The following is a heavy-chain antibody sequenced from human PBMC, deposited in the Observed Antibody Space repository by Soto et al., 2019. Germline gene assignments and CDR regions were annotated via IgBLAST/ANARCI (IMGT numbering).Heavy chain of an antibody. CDR1: GFTFSTYG. Sequence: GGSLRLSCGASGFTFSTYGMGWVRQAPGKGLEWVSAISSSGAGTEYAESVKGRFTISRDNSKRTLYMQMNSLRAEDTAVYYCAALGPRTTGRPDDYWGQGTLVTVSS. CDR2: ISSSGAGT. J-gene: IGHJ4*02. V-gene: IGHV3-23*01. D-gene: IGHD6-6*01. CDR3: AALGPRTTGRPDDY.